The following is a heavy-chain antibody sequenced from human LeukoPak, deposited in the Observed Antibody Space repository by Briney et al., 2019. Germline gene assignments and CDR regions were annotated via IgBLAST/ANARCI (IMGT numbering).Heavy chain of an antibody. J-gene: IGHJ6*02. CDR2: MNPNSGNT. D-gene: IGHD2/OR15-2a*01. Sequence: ASVKVSCKVSGYTLTELSMHWVRQATGQGLEWMGWMNPNSGNTGYAQKFQGRVTMTRNTSISTAYMELSSLRSEGTAVYYCARGRKKSIYGMDVWGQGTTVTVSS. V-gene: IGHV1-8*01. CDR1: GYTLTELS. CDR3: ARGRKKSIYGMDV.